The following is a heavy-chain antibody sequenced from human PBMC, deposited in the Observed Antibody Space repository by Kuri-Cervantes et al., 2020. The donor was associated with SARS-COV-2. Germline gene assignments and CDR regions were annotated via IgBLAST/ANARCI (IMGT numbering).Heavy chain of an antibody. CDR1: GGSISSSSYY. CDR3: ARVLICGGSCYAFDI. V-gene: IGHV4-39*07. D-gene: IGHD2-15*01. Sequence: GSLRLSCTVSGGSISSSSYYWGWIRQPPGKGLEWIGSIYHSGSTYYNPSLKSRVTMSVDTSKNQFSLKLSSVTAADTAVYYCARVLICGGSCYAFDIWGQGTMVTVSS. J-gene: IGHJ3*02. CDR2: IYHSGST.